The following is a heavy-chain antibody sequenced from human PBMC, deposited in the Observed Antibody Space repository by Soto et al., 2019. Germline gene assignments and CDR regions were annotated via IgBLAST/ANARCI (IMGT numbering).Heavy chain of an antibody. CDR1: GYTFTSYY. J-gene: IGHJ4*02. CDR2: INPSGGST. Sequence: ASVKVSCKASGYTFTSYYMHWVRQAPGQGLEWMGIINPSGGSTSYAQKFQGRVTMTRDTSTSTVYMELSSLRSEDTAVYYCARVGYSSGWYGQNFDYWGQGTLVTVSS. V-gene: IGHV1-46*03. CDR3: ARVGYSSGWYGQNFDY. D-gene: IGHD6-19*01.